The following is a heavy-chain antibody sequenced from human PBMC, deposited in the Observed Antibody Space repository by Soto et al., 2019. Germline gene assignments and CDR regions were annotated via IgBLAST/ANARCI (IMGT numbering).Heavy chain of an antibody. D-gene: IGHD2-15*01. V-gene: IGHV1-69*06. CDR2: IIPNFGTP. CDR3: ARGLECRGYCLDKPTWFAP. J-gene: IGHJ5*02. CDR1: GGTFSTYT. Sequence: QVQLVQSGAEVKKPGSSVKVSCKASGGTFSTYTFSWVRQAPGQGLEWVGRIIPNFGTPYYSQKFQGRVTITADKSTSTVYMELSSLRSDDTAVYFCARGLECRGYCLDKPTWFAPWGQGTLVTVSS.